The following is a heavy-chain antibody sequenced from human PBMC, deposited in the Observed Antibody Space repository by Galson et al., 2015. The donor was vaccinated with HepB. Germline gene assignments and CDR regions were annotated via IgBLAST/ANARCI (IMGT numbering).Heavy chain of an antibody. J-gene: IGHJ6*02. Sequence: TLSLTCTVSGGSISSYYWSWLRQPPGKGLEWIGYIYYSGSTNYNPSLKSRVTISVDTSKNQFSLKLSSVTAADTAVYYCARVPATIKGIYYYYYGMDVWGQGTTVTVSS. CDR1: GGSISSYY. CDR3: ARVPATIKGIYYYYYGMDV. D-gene: IGHD5-12*01. V-gene: IGHV4-59*01. CDR2: IYYSGST.